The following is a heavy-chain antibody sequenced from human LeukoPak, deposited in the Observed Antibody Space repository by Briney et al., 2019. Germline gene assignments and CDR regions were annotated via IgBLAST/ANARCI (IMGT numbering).Heavy chain of an antibody. D-gene: IGHD3-22*01. Sequence: GGSLRLSCAASGFTFSSHSMNWVRQAPGKGLEWVSYISSSSSTIYYADSVKGRFTISRDNAKNSLYLQMNSLRAEDTTVYYCARGAYYYEDWGQGTLVTVSS. CDR1: GFTFSSHS. V-gene: IGHV3-48*01. CDR3: ARGAYYYED. J-gene: IGHJ4*02. CDR2: ISSSSSTI.